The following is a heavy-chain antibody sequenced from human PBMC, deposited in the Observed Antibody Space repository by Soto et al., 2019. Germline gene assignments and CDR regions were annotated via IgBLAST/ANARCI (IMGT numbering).Heavy chain of an antibody. CDR2: ISSSSSYI. Sequence: GGSLRLSCAASGFTFSSYSMNWVRQAPGKGLEWVSSISSSSSYIYYADSVKGRFTISRDNAKNSLYLQMNSLRAEDTAVYYCARDRPLINYGDYEDLFDYWGQGTLVTVSS. J-gene: IGHJ4*02. D-gene: IGHD4-17*01. CDR1: GFTFSSYS. V-gene: IGHV3-21*01. CDR3: ARDRPLINYGDYEDLFDY.